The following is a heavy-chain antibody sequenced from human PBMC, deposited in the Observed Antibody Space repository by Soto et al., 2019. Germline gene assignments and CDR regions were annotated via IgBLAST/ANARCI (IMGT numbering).Heavy chain of an antibody. V-gene: IGHV3-23*01. J-gene: IGHJ4*02. D-gene: IGHD3-22*01. CDR3: AKDRPPYDTSGPSDY. Sequence: PGGSLRLSXAASGFTFSSYAMSWVRQAPGKGLEWVSSISGSGGSTYYPDSVKGRFTMSRDNSKNTLFLQMNSLRAEDTAVYFCAKDRPPYDTSGPSDYWGQGTLVTVSS. CDR2: ISGSGGST. CDR1: GFTFSSYA.